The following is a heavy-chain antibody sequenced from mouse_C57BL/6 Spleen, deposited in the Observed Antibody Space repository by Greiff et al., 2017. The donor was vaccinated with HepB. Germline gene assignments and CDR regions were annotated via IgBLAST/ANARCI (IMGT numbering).Heavy chain of an antibody. CDR3: TRDDGSSCIFDY. D-gene: IGHD1-1*01. J-gene: IGHJ2*01. Sequence: EVQVVESGEGLVKPGGSLKLSCAASGFTFSSYAMSWVRQTPEKRLEWVAYISSGSDYIYYADTVKGRFTISRDNARNTLYLQMSSLKSEDTAMYYCTRDDGSSCIFDYWGQGTTLTVSS. V-gene: IGHV5-9-1*02. CDR1: GFTFSSYA. CDR2: ISSGSDYI.